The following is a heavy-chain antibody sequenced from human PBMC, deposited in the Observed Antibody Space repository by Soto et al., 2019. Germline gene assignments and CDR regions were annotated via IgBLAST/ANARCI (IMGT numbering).Heavy chain of an antibody. CDR2: FDPEDGET. Sequence: ASVKVSCKVSGYTLTELSMHWVRQAPGKGLEWMGGFDPEDGETIYAQKFQGRVTMTEDTSTDTAYIELSSLRSEDTAVYYCATDRDGYNYNWFDPWGQGTLVTVSS. D-gene: IGHD1-1*01. CDR1: GYTLTELS. J-gene: IGHJ5*02. CDR3: ATDRDGYNYNWFDP. V-gene: IGHV1-24*01.